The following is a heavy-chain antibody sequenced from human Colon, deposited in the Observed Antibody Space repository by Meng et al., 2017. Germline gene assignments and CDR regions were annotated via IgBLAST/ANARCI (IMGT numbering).Heavy chain of an antibody. V-gene: IGHV4-34*02. Sequence: QGQIQQGGAGLLKPSETLSLTCAVSGGSFSGFYWSWIRQPPGKGLEWIGEIDHFGISNYNSSLKGRLTMSVDTSKKQISLTLTSVTAADTAVYYCATGLRDGDWFDPRGPGTLVTVSS. CDR2: IDHFGIS. CDR1: GGSFSGFY. D-gene: IGHD4-17*01. CDR3: ATGLRDGDWFDP. J-gene: IGHJ5*02.